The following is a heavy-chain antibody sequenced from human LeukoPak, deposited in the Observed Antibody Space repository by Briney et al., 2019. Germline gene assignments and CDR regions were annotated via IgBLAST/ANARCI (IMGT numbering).Heavy chain of an antibody. V-gene: IGHV4-61*02. CDR1: GGSFSSGLYY. D-gene: IGHD3-9*01. CDR2: IYISGST. J-gene: IGHJ5*02. CDR3: AKRYFDWFSSNYNWFDP. Sequence: PSETLSLTCTVSGGSFSSGLYYWTWIRQPAGKGLEWIGRIYISGSTNYNPSLKSRVTISRDTSKNEFSLKLSSVTAADTAVYYCAKRYFDWFSSNYNWFDPWGQGTLVTVSS.